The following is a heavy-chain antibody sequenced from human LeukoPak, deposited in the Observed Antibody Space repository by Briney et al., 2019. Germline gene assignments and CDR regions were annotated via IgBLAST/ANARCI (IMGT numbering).Heavy chain of an antibody. CDR1: GFTFSNYS. V-gene: IGHV3-21*01. J-gene: IGHJ4*02. D-gene: IGHD4-11*01. CDR2: ISSSSSYI. Sequence: GGSLRLSCAASGFTFSNYSMNWVRQAPGKGLEWVSSISSSSSYIYYADSVKGRFTISRDNAKNSLYLQMNSLRAEDTAVYYCARSGPGVQYAGYYFDYWGQGTLVTVSS. CDR3: ARSGPGVQYAGYYFDY.